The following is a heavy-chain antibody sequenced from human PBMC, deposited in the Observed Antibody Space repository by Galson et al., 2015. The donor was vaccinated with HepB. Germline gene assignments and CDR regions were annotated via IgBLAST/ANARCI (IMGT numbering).Heavy chain of an antibody. CDR3: ARDREASPSDAFDI. CDR1: GFTFSDYH. CDR2: ISSSSSYT. V-gene: IGHV3-11*05. Sequence: SLRLSCAASGFTFSDYHMSWIRQAPGKGLEWVSYISSSSSYTDYADSVKGRFTISRDNAKNSLYLQMNSLRAEDTAVYYCARDREASPSDAFDIWGQGTMVTVSS. J-gene: IGHJ3*02. D-gene: IGHD2-21*01.